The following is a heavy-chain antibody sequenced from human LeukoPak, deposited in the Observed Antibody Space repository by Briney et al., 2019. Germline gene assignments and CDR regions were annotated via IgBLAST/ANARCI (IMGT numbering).Heavy chain of an antibody. CDR3: ARRDIVKGGFDY. J-gene: IGHJ4*02. CDR2: INHSGST. CDR1: GGSFSGYY. Sequence: SETLSLTCAVYGGSFSGYYWSWIRQPPGKGLEWIGEINHSGSTNYNPSLKSRVTISVDTSRNQFSLNLTSVTAADTAVYFCARRDIVKGGFDYWGQGTLVTVSS. D-gene: IGHD3-16*02. V-gene: IGHV4-34*01.